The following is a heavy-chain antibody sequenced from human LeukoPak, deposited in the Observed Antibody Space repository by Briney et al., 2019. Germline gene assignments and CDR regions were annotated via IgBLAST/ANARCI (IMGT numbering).Heavy chain of an antibody. J-gene: IGHJ4*02. Sequence: GGFLRLSCAASGFTFSSYGMHWVRQAPGKGLEWVSVIYSGGSTYYADSVKGRFTISRDNSKNTLYLQMNSLRAEDTAVYYCARTSPLTTVTYWGQGTLVTVSS. CDR3: ARTSPLTTVTY. CDR2: IYSGGST. V-gene: IGHV3-53*01. CDR1: GFTFSSYG. D-gene: IGHD4-11*01.